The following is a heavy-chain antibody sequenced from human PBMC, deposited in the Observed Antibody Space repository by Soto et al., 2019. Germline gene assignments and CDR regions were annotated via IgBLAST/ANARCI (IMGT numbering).Heavy chain of an antibody. CDR1: GVSISSDNW. D-gene: IGHD6-13*01. Sequence: QVQLQESGPGLVRPSGTVALTCAVSGVSISSDNWWRWVRQPPGKALEWIGEIHHGGSTNYNPSLKSRVTMSVVPSKDLFSLTLNSVTAADTAFYYCARDQGSHPGDWGQGTLVSVSS. CDR3: ARDQGSHPGD. V-gene: IGHV4-4*02. J-gene: IGHJ4*02. CDR2: IHHGGST.